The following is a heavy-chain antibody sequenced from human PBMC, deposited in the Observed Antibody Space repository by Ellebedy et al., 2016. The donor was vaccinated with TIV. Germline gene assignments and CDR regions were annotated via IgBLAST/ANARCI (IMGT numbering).Heavy chain of an antibody. D-gene: IGHD2-21*01. CDR3: ARDRFGVPLWYAGY. V-gene: IGHV1-2*02. J-gene: IGHJ4*02. Sequence: AASVKVSCKASGYRFTYNYIHWVRQAPGQGLEWMGWINPDNGGTDYAQKLKGRVVLTADTSSTTAYMEVTSLTSDDTAVYYCARDRFGVPLWYAGYWGQGTLVAVAS. CDR2: INPDNGGT. CDR1: GYRFTYNY.